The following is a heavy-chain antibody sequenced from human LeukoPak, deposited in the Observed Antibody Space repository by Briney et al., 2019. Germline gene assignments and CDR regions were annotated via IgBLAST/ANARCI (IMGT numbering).Heavy chain of an antibody. V-gene: IGHV1-18*01. CDR2: ISGHSGNT. CDR1: GCIFSNYG. J-gene: IGHJ5*02. CDR3: ARDFAWGSGGAPIDDNWLDP. Sequence: ASVKVSCKASGCIFSNYGITWVRQAPGHGLEWMGWISGHSGNTNYAQRFQDRATMTTDTSTSTAYMELRSLRFDDTAVYYCARDFAWGSGGAPIDDNWLDPWGQGILVTVSS. D-gene: IGHD7-27*01.